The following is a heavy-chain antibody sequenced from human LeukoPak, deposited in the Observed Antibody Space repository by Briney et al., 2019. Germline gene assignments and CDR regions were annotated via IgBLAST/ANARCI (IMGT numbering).Heavy chain of an antibody. CDR1: GYTFTTYA. V-gene: IGHV1-3*01. CDR3: ARGYGYFDWYFDC. Sequence: ASVKVSCKASGYTFTTYAMHWVRQAPGQRLEWMGWINAGNGNTIYSQKFQGRVTITRDTSASTAYMELNSLRSEDTAVYYCARGYGYFDWYFDCWGQGTLVTVSS. D-gene: IGHD3-9*01. CDR2: INAGNGNT. J-gene: IGHJ4*02.